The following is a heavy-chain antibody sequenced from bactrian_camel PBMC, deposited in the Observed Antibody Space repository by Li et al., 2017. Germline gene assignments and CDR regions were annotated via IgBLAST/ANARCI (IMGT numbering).Heavy chain of an antibody. V-gene: IGHV3-2*01. CDR1: GFTFSSHV. Sequence: HVQLVESGGGLVQPGGTLRLSCAASGFTFSSHVMSWVRQAPGKGLEWVSTIYSEDNLGNPRYADSVKGRFTISRDNAKNTPYLQLDNLQPEDTAMYYCAAGRLIMCTAFAISSFPNRGQETQVT. CDR2: IYSEDNLGNP. D-gene: IGHD6*01. J-gene: IGHJ4*01. CDR3: AAGRLIMCTAFAISSFPN.